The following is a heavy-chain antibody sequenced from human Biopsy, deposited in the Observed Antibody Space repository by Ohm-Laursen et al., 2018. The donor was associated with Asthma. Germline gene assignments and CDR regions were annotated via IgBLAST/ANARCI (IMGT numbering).Heavy chain of an antibody. CDR3: AKVRSDWVITESFDY. Sequence: SLRLSCAASGFAVSRDYMFWVRQAPGKGLEWVSGISWNSATIGYADSVEGRFTISRDNAKNSVFLHMDSLRPEDTAFYYCAKVRSDWVITESFDYWGQGVLVTVSS. CDR2: ISWNSATI. J-gene: IGHJ4*02. D-gene: IGHD3-22*01. V-gene: IGHV3-9*01. CDR1: GFAVSRDY.